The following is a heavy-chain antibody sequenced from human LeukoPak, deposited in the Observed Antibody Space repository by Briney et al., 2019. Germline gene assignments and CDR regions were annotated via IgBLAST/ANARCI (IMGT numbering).Heavy chain of an antibody. CDR1: GFTFSDHY. D-gene: IGHD5-24*01. CDR3: TDGFDY. V-gene: IGHV3-72*01. J-gene: IGHJ4*02. CDR2: TRNKANSYTT. Sequence: QPGGSLRLSCAASGFTFSDHYMDWVRQAPGKGLEWVGRTRNKANSYTTEYAASVKGRFTISRDDSKNSLYLQMNSLKTEDTAVYYCTDGFDYWGQGTLVTVSS.